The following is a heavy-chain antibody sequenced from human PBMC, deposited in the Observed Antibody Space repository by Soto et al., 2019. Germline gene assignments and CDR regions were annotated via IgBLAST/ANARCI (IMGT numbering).Heavy chain of an antibody. V-gene: IGHV3-49*03. CDR3: TKDRDILTGYYSPNSFDY. D-gene: IGHD3-9*01. CDR2: IRSNTFGGAS. CDR1: GFTFGDYA. Sequence: QPGGSLRLSCTASGFTFGDYAMSWFRQAPGKGLEWVGFIRSNTFGGASIYAASVKGRFSISRDDSKSIAYLQMNSLKIEDTAVYYCTKDRDILTGYYSPNSFDYWGQGT. J-gene: IGHJ4*02.